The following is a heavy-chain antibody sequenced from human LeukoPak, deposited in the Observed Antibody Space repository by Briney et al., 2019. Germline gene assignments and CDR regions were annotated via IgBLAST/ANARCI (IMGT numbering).Heavy chain of an antibody. CDR2: INHSGST. Sequence: SETLSLTCAVYGGSFSGYYWSWIRRPPGKGLEWIGEINHSGSTNYNPSLKSRVTISVDTSKNQFSLKLSSVTAADTAVYYCARTGDPSSSWFLWYFDLWGRGTLVTVSS. J-gene: IGHJ2*01. D-gene: IGHD6-13*01. V-gene: IGHV4-34*01. CDR1: GGSFSGYY. CDR3: ARTGDPSSSWFLWYFDL.